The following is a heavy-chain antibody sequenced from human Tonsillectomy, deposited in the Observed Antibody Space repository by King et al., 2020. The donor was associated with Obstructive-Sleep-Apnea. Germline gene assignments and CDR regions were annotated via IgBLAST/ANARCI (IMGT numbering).Heavy chain of an antibody. J-gene: IGHJ4*02. CDR2: ISYDGSNK. CDR3: ARGGFVGGLGTDY. CDR1: GFTFSSYA. V-gene: IGHV3-30-3*01. D-gene: IGHD2-15*01. Sequence: VQLVESGGGVVQPGRSLRLSCAASGFTFSSYAMHWVRQAPGKGLEWVAVISYDGSNKYYADSVKGRFTISRDNSKNTLYLQMNSLRAEDTAVYYCARGGFVGGLGTDYWGQGTLVTVSS.